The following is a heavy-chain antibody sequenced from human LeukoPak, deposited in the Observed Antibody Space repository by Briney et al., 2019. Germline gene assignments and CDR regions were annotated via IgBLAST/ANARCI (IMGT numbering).Heavy chain of an antibody. CDR2: IYHSGST. J-gene: IGHJ5*02. Sequence: SETLSLTCTVSGYSISSGYYWGWIRQPPGKGLEWIGSIYHSGSTYYNPSLKSRVTISVDTSKNQFSLKLSSVTAADTAVYYCARGLGTWGWFDPWGQGTLVTVSS. CDR3: ARGLGTWGWFDP. CDR1: GYSISSGYY. D-gene: IGHD3-16*01. V-gene: IGHV4-38-2*02.